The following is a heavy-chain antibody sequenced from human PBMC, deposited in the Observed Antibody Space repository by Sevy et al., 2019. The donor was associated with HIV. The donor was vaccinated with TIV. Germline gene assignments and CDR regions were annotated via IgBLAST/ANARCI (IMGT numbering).Heavy chain of an antibody. CDR3: ARHRVRCRRGSTSCYMTADSSGWYYFDY. J-gene: IGHJ4*02. V-gene: IGHV5-51*01. CDR2: IYPGDSDT. Sequence: GESLKISCKGSGYSFTSYWIGWVRQMPGKGLEWMGIIYPGDSDTRYSPSFQGQVTISADKSISTAYLQWSSLKASDTAMYSCARHRVRCRRGSTSCYMTADSSGWYYFDYWGQGTLVTVSS. D-gene: IGHD2-2*02. CDR1: GYSFTSYW.